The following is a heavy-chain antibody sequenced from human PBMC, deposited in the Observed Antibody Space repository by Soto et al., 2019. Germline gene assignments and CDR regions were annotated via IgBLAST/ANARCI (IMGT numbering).Heavy chain of an antibody. J-gene: IGHJ6*02. Sequence: GASVQVSCKASGGTFSSYAISWVRQAPGQGLEWMGGIIPIFGTANYAQKFQGRVTITADESTSTAYMELSSLRSEDTAVYYCARDYGRYYYYGMDVWGQGTTVTVAS. CDR1: GGTFSSYA. V-gene: IGHV1-69*13. CDR3: ARDYGRYYYYGMDV. D-gene: IGHD3-10*01. CDR2: IIPIFGTA.